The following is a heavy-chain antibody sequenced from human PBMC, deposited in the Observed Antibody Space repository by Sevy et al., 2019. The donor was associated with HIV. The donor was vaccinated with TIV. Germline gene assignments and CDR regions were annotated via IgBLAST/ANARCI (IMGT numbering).Heavy chain of an antibody. CDR1: GFTFSNAW. D-gene: IGHD3-10*01. Sequence: GGSLRLSCAASGFTFSNAWMSWVRQAPGKGLEWVGRIKSKTDGGTTDYAAPVKGRVTISRDDSKNTLYLQMNSLKTEDTANYYGTTDSKKRGVSARLDYWGQGTLVTVSS. J-gene: IGHJ4*02. V-gene: IGHV3-15*01. CDR2: IKSKTDGGTT. CDR3: TTDSKKRGVSARLDY.